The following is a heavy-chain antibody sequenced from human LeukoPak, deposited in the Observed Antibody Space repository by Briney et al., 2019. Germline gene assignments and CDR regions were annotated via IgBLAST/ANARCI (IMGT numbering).Heavy chain of an antibody. D-gene: IGHD1-14*01. V-gene: IGHV1-18*01. Sequence: ASVKVSCKASGYTFTSHGISWVRQAPGQGLEWMGWISGYNGITNYAHKLQGRVTVTTDTSTSIAYMELRSLRSDDTAVYYCARSTWNHQFDYWGQGTLVTVSS. CDR2: ISGYNGIT. J-gene: IGHJ4*02. CDR1: GYTFTSHG. CDR3: ARSTWNHQFDY.